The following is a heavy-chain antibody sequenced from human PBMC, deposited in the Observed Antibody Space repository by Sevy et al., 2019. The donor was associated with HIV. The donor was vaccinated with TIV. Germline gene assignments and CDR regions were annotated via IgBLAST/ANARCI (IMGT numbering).Heavy chain of an antibody. CDR1: GFTFRTYS. CDR3: ARDFTIFGVVSGIDY. CDR2: ISDDRRYI. Sequence: GGSLRLSCAASGFTFRTYSMNWVRQAQGKGLEWLSSISDDRRYIYYSDSVKGRFTISRANAKNLLYLQMNNLRVEDTAIYYCARDFTIFGVVSGIDYWGQGNLVTVSS. V-gene: IGHV3-21*04. J-gene: IGHJ4*02. D-gene: IGHD3-3*01.